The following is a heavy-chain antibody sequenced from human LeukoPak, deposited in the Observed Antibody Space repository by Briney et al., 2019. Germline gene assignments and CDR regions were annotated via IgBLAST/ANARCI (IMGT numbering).Heavy chain of an antibody. D-gene: IGHD6-19*01. CDR3: ARHRYSSGYSGRLGYMDV. V-gene: IGHV4-34*01. CDR2: INHSGST. CDR1: GGSFSGYY. Sequence: PSETLSLTCAVYGGSFSGYYWSWIRQPPGKGLEWIGEINHSGSTNYNPSLKSRVTISVDTSKNQFSLKLSSVTAADTAVYYCARHRYSSGYSGRLGYMDVWGKGTTVTISS. J-gene: IGHJ6*03.